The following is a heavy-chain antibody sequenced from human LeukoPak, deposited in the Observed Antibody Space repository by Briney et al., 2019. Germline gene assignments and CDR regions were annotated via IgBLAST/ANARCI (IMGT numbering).Heavy chain of an antibody. D-gene: IGHD2-15*01. V-gene: IGHV4-59*01. CDR3: ARAPGGLGYCSGGSCPYFDY. CDR1: GGSISSYY. Sequence: SETLSLTCTVSGGSISSYYWSWIRQPPGKGLEGIGYIYYSGSTNYNPSLKSRVPISVDTSKNQFSLKLSSVTAADTAVYYCARAPGGLGYCSGGSCPYFDYWGQGTLVTVSS. J-gene: IGHJ4*02. CDR2: IYYSGST.